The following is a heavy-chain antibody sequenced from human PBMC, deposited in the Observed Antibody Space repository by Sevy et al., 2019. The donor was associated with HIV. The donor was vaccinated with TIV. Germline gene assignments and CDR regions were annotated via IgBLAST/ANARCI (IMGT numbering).Heavy chain of an antibody. J-gene: IGHJ1*01. CDR2: IKSKTDGGTT. V-gene: IGHV3-15*01. Sequence: GGSLRLSCAASGFTFSKVWMSWVRQAPGKGLEWVGHIKSKTDGGTTDYAAPVRGRFTISRDDSKNTLSLQMNSLKTEDTAVYCGTTGRSLFQHWGQGTLVTVS. CDR3: TTGRSLFQH. CDR1: GFTFSKVW.